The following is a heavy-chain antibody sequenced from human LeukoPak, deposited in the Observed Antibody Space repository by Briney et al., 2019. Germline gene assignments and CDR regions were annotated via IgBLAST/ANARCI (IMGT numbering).Heavy chain of an antibody. J-gene: IGHJ5*02. D-gene: IGHD5-24*01. CDR1: GGTFSSYA. Sequence: ASVKVSCKASGGTFSSYAISWVRQAPGQGLEWMGRIIPILGIANYAQKFQGRVTITADKSTGTAYMELSSLRSEDTAVYYCARALEMATIRNWFDPWGQGTLVTVSS. V-gene: IGHV1-69*04. CDR2: IIPILGIA. CDR3: ARALEMATIRNWFDP.